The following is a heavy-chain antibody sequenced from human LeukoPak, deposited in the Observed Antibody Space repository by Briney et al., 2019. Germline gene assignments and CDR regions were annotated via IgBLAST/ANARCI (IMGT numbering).Heavy chain of an antibody. CDR1: GFTFSSYA. Sequence: SGGSLRLSCAASGFTFSSYAMHWVRQAPGKGLEWVAVISYDGSNKYYADSVKGRFTISRDNSKNTLYLQMNSLRAEDTAVYYCAKDRSPSSWYGEAFDYWGQGTLVTVSS. V-gene: IGHV3-30-3*01. CDR3: AKDRSPSSWYGEAFDY. J-gene: IGHJ4*02. CDR2: ISYDGSNK. D-gene: IGHD6-13*01.